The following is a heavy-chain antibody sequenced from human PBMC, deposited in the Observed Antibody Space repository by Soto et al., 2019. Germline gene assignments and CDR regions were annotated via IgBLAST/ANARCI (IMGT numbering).Heavy chain of an antibody. CDR3: ALRSMAVVPEY. D-gene: IGHD3-22*01. CDR1: GDSISSYY. Sequence: QVQLQESGPGLVKPSETLSLTCAVSGDSISSYYCMWIRQPPGKGLESIGYLYYGRSASYNPSLKSRVTLSVDTSTNQCSLTLSSMTAADTDVYYCALRSMAVVPEYWGQGTLVTVSS. J-gene: IGHJ4*02. V-gene: IGHV4-59*01. CDR2: LYYGRSA.